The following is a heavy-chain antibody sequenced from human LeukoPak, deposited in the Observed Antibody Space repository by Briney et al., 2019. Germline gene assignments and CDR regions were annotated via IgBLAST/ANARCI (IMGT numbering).Heavy chain of an antibody. Sequence: GGSLRLSCAVSGFTFSSYWMTWVRQAPGKGLEWVAKIKQDGSEKYYVDSVKGRFTIYRDNARNSVYLQMNSLGAEDTAVYYCARRGTSSSWAHFDYWGQGTLVTVSS. D-gene: IGHD6-13*01. CDR2: IKQDGSEK. V-gene: IGHV3-7*05. J-gene: IGHJ4*02. CDR3: ARRGTSSSWAHFDY. CDR1: GFTFSSYW.